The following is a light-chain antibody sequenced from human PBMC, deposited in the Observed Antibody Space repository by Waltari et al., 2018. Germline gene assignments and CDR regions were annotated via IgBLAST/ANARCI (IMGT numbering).Light chain of an antibody. CDR1: SSNIGAGYD. V-gene: IGLV1-40*01. CDR2: ADS. Sequence: QSVLTQPPSVSGAPGQRVTISCTGSSSNIGAGYDVHWYQQLPGAAPKLLIYADSSRPSGVPDRFYGSRSGTSASLAITGLQAEDEADYYCQSYDSSLSAVFGGGTKLTVL. CDR3: QSYDSSLSAV. J-gene: IGLJ3*02.